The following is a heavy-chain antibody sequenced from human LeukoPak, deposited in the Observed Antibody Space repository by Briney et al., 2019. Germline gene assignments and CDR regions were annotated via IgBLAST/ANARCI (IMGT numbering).Heavy chain of an antibody. CDR3: ARHNSAYDSSGYYWVSDAFDI. J-gene: IGHJ3*02. V-gene: IGHV5-51*01. D-gene: IGHD3-22*01. CDR2: IYPGDSDT. Sequence: GESLKISCKGSGYSFTSYWIGWVRQVPGKGLEWMGIIYPGDSDTRYSPSFQGQVTISADKSISTAYLQWSSLKASDTAMYYCARHNSAYDSSGYYWVSDAFDIWGQGTMVTVSS. CDR1: GYSFTSYW.